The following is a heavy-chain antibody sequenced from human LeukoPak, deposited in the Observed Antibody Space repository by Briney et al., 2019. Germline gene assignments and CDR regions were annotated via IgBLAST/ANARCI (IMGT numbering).Heavy chain of an antibody. Sequence: GGSLRLSCAASRFTFSSYAMSWVRQAPGKGLEWVSGISGSGGTTYYADSVKGRFTISRDNSKNTLYLQMNSLRAEDTAVYYCAKDIWGDYYNAFDIWGQGTMVTVSS. CDR1: RFTFSSYA. CDR3: AKDIWGDYYNAFDI. V-gene: IGHV3-23*01. D-gene: IGHD3-3*01. J-gene: IGHJ3*02. CDR2: ISGSGGTT.